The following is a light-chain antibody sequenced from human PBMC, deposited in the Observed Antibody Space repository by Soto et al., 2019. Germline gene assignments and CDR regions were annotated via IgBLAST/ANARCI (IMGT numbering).Light chain of an antibody. V-gene: IGKV3-20*01. CDR2: GAS. Sequence: EIVLPQSPGTLSLSPVERATLSFRSSQTVSTNYLAWYQQKPGQAPRLLIYGASNRATGIPDRFSGSGSGTDFTLRISRLEPEDFVVYYCQQYGSSPRTCGQGNKVDIK. CDR3: QQYGSSPRT. J-gene: IGKJ1*01. CDR1: QTVSTNY.